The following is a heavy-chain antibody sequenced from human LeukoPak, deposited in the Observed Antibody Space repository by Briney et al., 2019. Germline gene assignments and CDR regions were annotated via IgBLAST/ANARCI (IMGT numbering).Heavy chain of an antibody. CDR3: AHRHGHSSGWYGENFDY. CDR2: IYWNDDK. J-gene: IGHJ4*02. D-gene: IGHD6-19*01. Sequence: SGPTLVNPTQTLTLTCTFSGFSLSTSGVDVGWIRQPPGKALEWLALIYWNDDKRYSPSLKSRLTITKDTSKNQVVLTMTNMDPVDTATYYCAHRHGHSSGWYGENFDYWGQGTLVTVSS. CDR1: GFSLSTSGVD. V-gene: IGHV2-5*01.